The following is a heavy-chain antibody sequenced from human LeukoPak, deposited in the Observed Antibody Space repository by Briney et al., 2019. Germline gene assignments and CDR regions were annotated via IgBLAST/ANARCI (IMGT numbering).Heavy chain of an antibody. J-gene: IGHJ4*02. V-gene: IGHV1-2*02. D-gene: IGHD2-2*01. CDR1: GYTFTGYY. Sequence: GASVKVSCKASGYTFTGYYMHWVRQAPGQGLEWMGWINPNSGGTNYAQKFQGRVTMTRDTSISTAYMELSRLRSDDTAVYYCAREGDCSSTSCYLAGGDWGQGTLVTVSS. CDR2: INPNSGGT. CDR3: AREGDCSSTSCYLAGGD.